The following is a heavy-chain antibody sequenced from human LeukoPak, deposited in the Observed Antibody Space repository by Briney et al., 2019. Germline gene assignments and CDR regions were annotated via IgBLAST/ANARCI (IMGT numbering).Heavy chain of an antibody. CDR2: ISYDGNNR. D-gene: IGHD3-10*01. Sequence: GRSLRLSCAASRFTLSSYGMHWVRQAPGKGLEWVAVISYDGNNRYYADSVKGRFTISRYNSKNTLYLQMNSLRAEDTAVYYCAKPYYYGSRSYMDYWGQGTLVTVSS. CDR1: RFTLSSYG. CDR3: AKPYYYGSRSYMDY. V-gene: IGHV3-30*18. J-gene: IGHJ4*02.